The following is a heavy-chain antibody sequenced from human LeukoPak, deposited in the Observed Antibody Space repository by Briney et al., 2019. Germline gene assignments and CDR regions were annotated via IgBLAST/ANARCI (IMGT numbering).Heavy chain of an antibody. D-gene: IGHD6-19*01. V-gene: IGHV3-23*01. J-gene: IGHJ4*02. CDR2: ISPGGGTT. CDR1: GFTLNSYT. Sequence: PGGSLRLSCAASGFTLNSYTLSWVRQSPARGLEWVASISPGGGTTYYADYVRGRFTISRDNSKNTVYVQMNGLRAEDTAVYYCAKDHLAVAGTFDYWGQGTLVTVSS. CDR3: AKDHLAVAGTFDY.